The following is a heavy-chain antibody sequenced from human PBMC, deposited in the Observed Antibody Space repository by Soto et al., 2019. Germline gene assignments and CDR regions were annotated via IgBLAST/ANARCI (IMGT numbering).Heavy chain of an antibody. CDR3: ARQGNFRSGYDWPEYYFDY. D-gene: IGHD5-12*01. V-gene: IGHV1-69*02. Sequence: ASVKVSCKASGGTFSSYTISWVRQAPGQGLEWMGRIIPILGIANYAQKFQGRVTITADKSTSTAYMELSSLRSEDTAVYYCARQGNFRSGYDWPEYYFDYWGQGTQVTVSS. CDR2: IIPILGIA. J-gene: IGHJ4*02. CDR1: GGTFSSYT.